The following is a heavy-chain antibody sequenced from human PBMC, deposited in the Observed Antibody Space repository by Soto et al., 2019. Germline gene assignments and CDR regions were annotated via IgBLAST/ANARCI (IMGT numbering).Heavy chain of an antibody. CDR1: GYSINSDHY. V-gene: IGHV4-38-2*02. CDR3: AKKGYYLSGKIKLFDY. Sequence: PSETLSLTCTVSGYSINSDHYWGWIRQPPGKGLEWIGSIYHRGSTYYNLSLRSRVSISIDTSKNQFSLRLTSVTAADTAMYYCAKKGYYLSGKIKLFDYWGQGTMVTVXS. CDR2: IYHRGST. J-gene: IGHJ4*02. D-gene: IGHD3-10*01.